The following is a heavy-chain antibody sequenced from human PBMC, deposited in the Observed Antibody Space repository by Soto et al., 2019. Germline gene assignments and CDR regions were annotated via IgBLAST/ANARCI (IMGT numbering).Heavy chain of an antibody. J-gene: IGHJ4*02. D-gene: IGHD3-3*01. V-gene: IGHV3-23*01. CDR1: GFTFSSYA. CDR3: AKPGLRFLEWLYYFDY. CDR2: ISGSSGST. Sequence: GGSLRLSCAASGFTFSSYAMSWVRQAPGKGLEWVSAISGSSGSTYYADSVKGRFTISRDNSKNTLYLQMNSLRAEDTAVYYCAKPGLRFLEWLYYFDYWGQGTLVTVSS.